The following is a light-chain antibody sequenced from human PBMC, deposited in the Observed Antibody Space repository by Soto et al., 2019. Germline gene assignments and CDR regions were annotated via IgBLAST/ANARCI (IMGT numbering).Light chain of an antibody. Sequence: DIVMTQSPDSLAVSLGERATINCKSSQSVLYSSNNKNYLAWYQQKPGQPPKLLIYWASTRESGVPDRFSGRGSGTDFTLTISSLQAEDAAVYYCHQYYSIPFTFGPGTKVDIK. CDR1: QSVLYSSNNKNY. J-gene: IGKJ3*01. V-gene: IGKV4-1*01. CDR3: HQYYSIPFT. CDR2: WAS.